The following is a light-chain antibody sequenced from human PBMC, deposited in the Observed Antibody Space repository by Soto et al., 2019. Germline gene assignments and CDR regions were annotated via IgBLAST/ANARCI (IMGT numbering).Light chain of an antibody. CDR3: TSYTTTSTYV. Sequence: QSALTQPASVSGSPGQSITISCTGTSSDVGGYDYVSWYQHHPGKAPKLLISEVSNRPSGVSTRFSGSKSGNTASLTISGLQAEDEADYYCTSYTTTSTYVFGTGTKVTVL. CDR2: EVS. CDR1: SSDVGGYDY. J-gene: IGLJ1*01. V-gene: IGLV2-14*01.